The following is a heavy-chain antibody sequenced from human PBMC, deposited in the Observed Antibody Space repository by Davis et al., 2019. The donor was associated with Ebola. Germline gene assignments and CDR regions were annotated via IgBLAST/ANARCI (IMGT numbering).Heavy chain of an antibody. CDR2: ISGSGGST. Sequence: GGSLRLSCAASGFTFSSYAMSWVRQAPGKGLEWVSAISGSGGSTYYADSVKGRFTISRDNSKTTVDLQMNSLRPEDTALYYCAKDARGGYYYADFWGQGTLVTVSS. J-gene: IGHJ4*02. D-gene: IGHD3-22*01. CDR3: AKDARGGYYYADF. V-gene: IGHV3-23*01. CDR1: GFTFSSYA.